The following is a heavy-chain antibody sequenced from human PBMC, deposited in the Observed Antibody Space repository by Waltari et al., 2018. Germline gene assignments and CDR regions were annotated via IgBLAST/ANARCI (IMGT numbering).Heavy chain of an antibody. CDR1: GFTFSSYW. D-gene: IGHD4-4*01. CDR2: INIDGSGT. Sequence: EVQLVESGGTLVQPGGSLRLSCAVSGFTFSSYWMHWVRQAPGQGLVWLARINIDGSGTVYADSVKGRFTISRDNAKNTLYLQMNSLRADDTAVYYCARGVLDYSSLAYWGQGTLVTVSS. J-gene: IGHJ4*02. CDR3: ARGVLDYSSLAY. V-gene: IGHV3-74*01.